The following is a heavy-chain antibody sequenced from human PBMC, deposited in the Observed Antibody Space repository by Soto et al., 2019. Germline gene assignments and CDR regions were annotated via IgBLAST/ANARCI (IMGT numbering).Heavy chain of an antibody. D-gene: IGHD6-13*01. Sequence: ASGKVSCKASGYTFTSYAMHWVRQAPGQRLEWMGWINAGNGNTKYSQKFQGRVTITRDTSASTAYMELSSLRSEDTAVYYCARGGSSSSWPNAFDIWGQGTMVTVSS. CDR2: INAGNGNT. CDR1: GYTFTSYA. J-gene: IGHJ3*02. V-gene: IGHV1-3*01. CDR3: ARGGSSSSWPNAFDI.